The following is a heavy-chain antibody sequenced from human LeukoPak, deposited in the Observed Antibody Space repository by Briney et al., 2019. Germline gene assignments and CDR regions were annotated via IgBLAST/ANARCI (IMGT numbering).Heavy chain of an antibody. CDR2: ISDSGGRI. J-gene: IGHJ4*02. Sequence: GGSLRLSCAASGFTFNSYAMTWVRQAPGKGLEWVSLISDSGGRIYYADSVKGRFTISRDNSKNTLYLQMNSLRAEDTAVYYCARDPSYDSSGYYPDYWGQGTLVTVSS. V-gene: IGHV3-23*01. D-gene: IGHD3-22*01. CDR1: GFTFNSYA. CDR3: ARDPSYDSSGYYPDY.